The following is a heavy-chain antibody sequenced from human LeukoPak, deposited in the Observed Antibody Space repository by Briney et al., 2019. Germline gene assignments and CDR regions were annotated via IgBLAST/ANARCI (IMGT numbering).Heavy chain of an antibody. CDR1: GFTPSSYA. J-gene: IGHJ4*02. CDR2: ISDSGGNT. D-gene: IGHD3-16*01. CDR3: AKDACRCDVDYFDY. V-gene: IGHV3-23*01. Sequence: GGSLRLSCAASGFTPSSYAMSWGRQVPGKGLEWVSAISDSGGNTYYADFVRGRFTISRDNSKNTLYLQMNSLTAEDTAMYFCAKDACRCDVDYFDYWGQGTLVTVSS.